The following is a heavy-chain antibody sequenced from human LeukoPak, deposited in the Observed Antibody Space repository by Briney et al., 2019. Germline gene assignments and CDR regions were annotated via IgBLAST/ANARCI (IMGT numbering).Heavy chain of an antibody. J-gene: IGHJ5*02. D-gene: IGHD3-10*01. CDR3: ARRVYYGSGSTKFDP. CDR1: GYRFNAYW. V-gene: IGHV5-10-1*01. CDR2: IDPSDSYT. Sequence: GESLKISCKGSGYRFNAYWIAWVRQMPGKGLEWMGRIDPSDSYTNYSPSFQGHVTISADKSISTAYLQWSSLKASDTAMYYCARRVYYGSGSTKFDPWGQGTLVTVSS.